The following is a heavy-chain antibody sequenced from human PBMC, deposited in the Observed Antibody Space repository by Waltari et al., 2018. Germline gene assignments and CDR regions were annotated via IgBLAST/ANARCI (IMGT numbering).Heavy chain of an antibody. CDR1: GYTFIDYY. J-gene: IGHJ4*02. Sequence: QVQLVQSGAEVKKPGASVKVSCKTPGYTFIDYYIHWVRQAPGQGLEWMGWLNPKSGDTNYAQKFQGMVTMTRDTSISTAYMELSSLRSDDTAVYFCARSSGDYWGQGALVTVSS. V-gene: IGHV1-2*02. CDR2: LNPKSGDT. CDR3: ARSSGDY.